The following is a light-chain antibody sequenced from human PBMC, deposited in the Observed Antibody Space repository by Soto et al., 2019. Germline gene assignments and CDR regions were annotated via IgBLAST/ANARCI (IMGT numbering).Light chain of an antibody. J-gene: IGLJ2*01. CDR2: EVS. V-gene: IGLV2-14*01. CDR3: SSYTSSSTLVV. Sequence: QSALTQPASVSGSPGQSITISCTGTSSDVGGYNYVSWYQHHPGKAPKLMIHEVSNRPSGVSNRFSGYKSGNTASLTISGLQAEDEADYHCSSYTSSSTLVVFGGGTKLTVL. CDR1: SSDVGGYNY.